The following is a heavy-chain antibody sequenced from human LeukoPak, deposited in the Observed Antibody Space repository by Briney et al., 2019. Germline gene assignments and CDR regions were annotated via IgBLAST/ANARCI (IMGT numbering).Heavy chain of an antibody. CDR2: MNPNSGNT. CDR1: GYTFTSYD. CDR3: ARVSGAHYDFWSGEDWFDP. V-gene: IGHV1-8*03. Sequence: ASVKVSCKASGYTFTSYDINWVRQATGQGLEWMGWMNPNSGNTGYAQKFRGRVTITRNTSISTAYMELSSLRSEDTAVYYCARVSGAHYDFWSGEDWFDPWGQGTLVTVSS. J-gene: IGHJ5*02. D-gene: IGHD3-3*01.